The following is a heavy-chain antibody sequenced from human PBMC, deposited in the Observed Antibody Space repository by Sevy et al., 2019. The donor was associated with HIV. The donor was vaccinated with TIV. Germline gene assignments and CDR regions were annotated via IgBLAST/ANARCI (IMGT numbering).Heavy chain of an antibody. Sequence: GGSLRLSCAASGFTFSSYGMHWVRQAPGKGLEWVAFIRYDGSNKYYADSVKGRFTISRDNSKNTLYLQMNSLRAEDTAVYYCAKTKYSGKEGFFDYWGQGTLVTVSS. CDR2: IRYDGSNK. CDR3: AKTKYSGKEGFFDY. CDR1: GFTFSSYG. J-gene: IGHJ4*02. V-gene: IGHV3-30*02. D-gene: IGHD1-26*01.